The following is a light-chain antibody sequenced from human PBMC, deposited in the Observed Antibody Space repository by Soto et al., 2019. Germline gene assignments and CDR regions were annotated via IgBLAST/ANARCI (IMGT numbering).Light chain of an antibody. CDR2: DAA. V-gene: IGKV1-33*01. CDR1: QDIGTF. J-gene: IGKJ2*01. CDR3: QQFQSAPYT. Sequence: DIQMTQSPSPLSASVGDRVTISCQASQDIGTFLNWYQQTSGKAPRLLIYDAAHLETGVSSRFSGSGSGTHFTFTISSLQPEDVATYYCQQFQSAPYTFGQRTKVDTK.